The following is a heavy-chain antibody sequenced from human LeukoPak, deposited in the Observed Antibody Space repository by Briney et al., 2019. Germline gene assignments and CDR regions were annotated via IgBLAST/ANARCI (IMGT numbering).Heavy chain of an antibody. D-gene: IGHD1-1*01. CDR3: ARYVPVRTGTTRASFDY. CDR2: TYYSGST. V-gene: IGHV4-59*12. CDR1: GVSISTFY. J-gene: IGHJ4*02. Sequence: SETLSLTCNVSGVSISTFYWTWIRQPPGRELEWIGYTYYSGSTNYNPSLKSRVTMPVDTSKNQFSLKLSSVTAADTAVYYCARYVPVRTGTTRASFDYWGLGTLVTVSS.